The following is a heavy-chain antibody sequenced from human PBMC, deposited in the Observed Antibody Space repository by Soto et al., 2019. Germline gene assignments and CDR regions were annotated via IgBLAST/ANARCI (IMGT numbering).Heavy chain of an antibody. J-gene: IGHJ3*02. CDR3: ARAGPVSGNHAFDI. CDR2: IIPIFGAP. Sequence: QVQLVQSGAEVKKPGSSVKVSCKASGGSFSSYAISWVRQAPVQGLAWMGGIIPIFGAPTYAQKFQGRVTTIADKSTSTAYMELSSLGSEDTALYYCARAGPVSGNHAFDIWGQGTLVTVSS. CDR1: GGSFSSYA. D-gene: IGHD6-19*01. V-gene: IGHV1-69*06.